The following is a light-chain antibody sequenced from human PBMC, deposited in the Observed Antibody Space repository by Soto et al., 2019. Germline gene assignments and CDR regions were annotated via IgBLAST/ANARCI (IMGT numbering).Light chain of an antibody. CDR3: QQYTDWPIT. Sequence: EVVMTQSPATLSVSPGERATLSCRASQSVSSSYLAWYQQKPGQAPRLLIYGASSRATGIPDRFSGSGSGTDFTLTITSLQSDDFAVYFCQQYTDWPITFGQGTRLEIK. J-gene: IGKJ5*01. V-gene: IGKV3D-15*01. CDR2: GAS. CDR1: QSVSSSY.